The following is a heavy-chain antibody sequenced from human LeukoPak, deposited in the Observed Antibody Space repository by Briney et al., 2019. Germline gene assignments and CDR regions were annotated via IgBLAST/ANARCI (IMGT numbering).Heavy chain of an antibody. CDR3: ARDAAAHALFGY. D-gene: IGHD6-13*01. J-gene: IGHJ4*02. CDR2: LSPCGGNT. CDR1: GYTFTSYY. V-gene: IGHV1-46*01. Sequence: ASVTVSCMASGYTFTSYYIHWLRQAPGQGLEWMGLLSPCGGNTNYAQRLQGRVTMTRDMSTRRVYMELICLRSEDTAVYYCARDAAAHALFGYWGQGTLVTVSS.